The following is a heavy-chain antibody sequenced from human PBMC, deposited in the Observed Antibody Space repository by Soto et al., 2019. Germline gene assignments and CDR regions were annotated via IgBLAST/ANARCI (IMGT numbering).Heavy chain of an antibody. V-gene: IGHV1-3*01. J-gene: IGHJ6*03. D-gene: IGHD3-3*01. Sequence: GASVKVSCKASGYTFTSYAMCWVRQAPGQRLEWMGWLNAGNGNTKYSQKFQERVTITRDMSTSTAYMELSSLRSEDTAVYYCAADHNYDFWSGLYYYMDVWGKGTTVTVSS. CDR2: LNAGNGNT. CDR1: GYTFTSYA. CDR3: AADHNYDFWSGLYYYMDV.